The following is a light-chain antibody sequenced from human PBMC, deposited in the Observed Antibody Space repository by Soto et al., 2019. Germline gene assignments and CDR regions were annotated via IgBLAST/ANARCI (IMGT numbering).Light chain of an antibody. CDR1: QSVSSY. Sequence: SQSVVTLSLYTGERATRSSRASQSVSSYLAWYQQKPGQAPRLLIYDASNRATGIPARFSGSGSGTDFTLTISSLEPEDFAVYYCQQYNIWPWTFGQGTKVDI. J-gene: IGKJ1*01. V-gene: IGKV3-11*01. CDR2: DAS. CDR3: QQYNIWPWT.